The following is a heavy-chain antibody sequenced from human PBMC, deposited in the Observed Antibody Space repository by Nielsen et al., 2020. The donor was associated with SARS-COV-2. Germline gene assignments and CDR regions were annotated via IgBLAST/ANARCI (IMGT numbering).Heavy chain of an antibody. Sequence: SETLSLTCTVSGGSVSSGSYYWSWIRQPPGKGLEWIGYIYYSETTNYNPSLKSRVTISVDTSKNQFSLKLSSVTAADTAAYYCAAQSGAGFWGDYYFDYWGQGTLVTVSS. CDR3: AAQSGAGFWGDYYFDY. J-gene: IGHJ4*02. D-gene: IGHD2-21*02. CDR2: IYYSETT. CDR1: GGSVSSGSYY. V-gene: IGHV4-61*01.